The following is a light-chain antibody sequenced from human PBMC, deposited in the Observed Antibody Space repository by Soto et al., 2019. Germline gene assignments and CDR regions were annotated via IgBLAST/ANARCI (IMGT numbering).Light chain of an antibody. Sequence: EIVLTQSPGTLSLSPGERATLSCRASHSVSSSYLAWYQQKPGQAPRLLIYGASSRATGIPARFSGSGSVTDFTLTISRLEPEDFAVYYCQQYGSSPPITFGQGTRLEIK. V-gene: IGKV3-20*01. CDR1: HSVSSSY. CDR2: GAS. J-gene: IGKJ5*01. CDR3: QQYGSSPPIT.